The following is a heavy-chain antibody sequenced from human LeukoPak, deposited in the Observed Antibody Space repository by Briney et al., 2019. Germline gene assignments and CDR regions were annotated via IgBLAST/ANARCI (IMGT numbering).Heavy chain of an antibody. J-gene: IGHJ4*02. D-gene: IGHD5-24*01. CDR3: ARWLQAGMYFDY. Sequence: ASVKVSCKASGGTFSSYAISWVRQAPGQGLEWMGGIIPIFGTANYAQKFQGRVTITTDESTSTAYMELSSLRSEDTAVYYCARWLQAGMYFDYWGQGTLVTVSS. CDR2: IIPIFGTA. CDR1: GGTFSSYA. V-gene: IGHV1-69*05.